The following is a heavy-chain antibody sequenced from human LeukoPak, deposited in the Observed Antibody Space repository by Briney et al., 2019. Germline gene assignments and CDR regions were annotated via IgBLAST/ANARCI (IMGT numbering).Heavy chain of an antibody. D-gene: IGHD3-10*01. Sequence: SGGSLRLPCVISDFPVSDNYMSWVRQAPGRGLEWVSVISNYGVTHYADSVKGRFTISRDDSNDTVFLQMSSLRPEDTAVYYCGASGSYYTPSYYWGQGTLVTVSS. V-gene: IGHV3-53*01. CDR3: GASGSYYTPSYY. CDR1: DFPVSDNY. J-gene: IGHJ4*02. CDR2: ISNYGVT.